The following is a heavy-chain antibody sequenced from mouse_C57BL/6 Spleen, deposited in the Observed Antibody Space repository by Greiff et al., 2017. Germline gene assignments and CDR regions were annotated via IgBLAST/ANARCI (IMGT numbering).Heavy chain of an antibody. D-gene: IGHD2-5*01. CDR3: ARSGAYYSNYGYFDV. CDR2: IYPRSGNT. J-gene: IGHJ1*03. V-gene: IGHV1-81*01. Sequence: VQLQESGAELARPGASVKLSCKASGYTFTSYGISWVKQRTGQGLEWIGEIYPRSGNTTYNEKFKGKATLTADKSSRQAYMELRSLTSEDSAVYFCARSGAYYSNYGYFDVWGTGTTVTVSS. CDR1: GYTFTSYG.